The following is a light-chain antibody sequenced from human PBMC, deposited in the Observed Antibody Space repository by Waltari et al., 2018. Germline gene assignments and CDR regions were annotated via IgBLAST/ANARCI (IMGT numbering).Light chain of an antibody. CDR3: LQHNTYPLT. CDR2: AAS. V-gene: IGKV1-17*01. Sequence: DTQLTQSPSSLSASVGDRAIITCRASRSIRNDLAWYQQRPGEVPKRLIFAASNLQSGAPSRFSGWGSETEFTLTISSLQPEDFATYYCLQHNTYPLTFGGGTKVEFK. J-gene: IGKJ4*01. CDR1: RSIRND.